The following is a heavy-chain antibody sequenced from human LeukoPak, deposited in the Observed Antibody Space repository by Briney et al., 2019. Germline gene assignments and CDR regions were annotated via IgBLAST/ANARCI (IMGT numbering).Heavy chain of an antibody. CDR1: GGSVSSGDYY. J-gene: IGHJ3*02. CDR3: ARLTIHDGAFDI. V-gene: IGHV4-61*08. CDR2: IYYTGTT. Sequence: SETLSLTCTVSGGSVSSGDYYWSWIRQPPGKGLEYIGYIYYTGTTNYNPSLKSRVTISVDTSKNQFSLKLSSVTAADTAVYYCARLTIHDGAFDIWGQGTMVTVSS. D-gene: IGHD1-1*01.